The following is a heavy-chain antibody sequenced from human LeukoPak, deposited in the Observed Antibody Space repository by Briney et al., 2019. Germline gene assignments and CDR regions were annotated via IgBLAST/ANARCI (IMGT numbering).Heavy chain of an antibody. D-gene: IGHD3-10*01. CDR1: GFTFSNYD. Sequence: AGGSLRLSCAASGFTFSNYDMSWVRQAPGKGLEWVSGISGSGETTYNTDSVKGRFTMSRDNFKNTLYLQMDSLRAEDTAVYYCAKSFGRFGELGFDSWGQGTLVTVSS. J-gene: IGHJ4*02. CDR3: AKSFGRFGELGFDS. CDR2: ISGSGETT. V-gene: IGHV3-23*01.